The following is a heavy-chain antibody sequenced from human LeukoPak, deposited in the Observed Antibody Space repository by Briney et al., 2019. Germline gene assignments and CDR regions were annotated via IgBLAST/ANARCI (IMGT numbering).Heavy chain of an antibody. J-gene: IGHJ4*02. CDR2: ISYDGSNK. V-gene: IGHV3-30-3*01. CDR1: GFTFSSYV. CDR3: AREGIVYCTNGVCYVDY. D-gene: IGHD2-8*01. Sequence: PGGSLRLSCAASGFTFSSYVMYWVRQAPGKGLEWVAAISYDGSNKYYAGSVKGRFTISRDNSKNTLYLQMNSLRAEDTAVYYCAREGIVYCTNGVCYVDYWGQGTLVTVSS.